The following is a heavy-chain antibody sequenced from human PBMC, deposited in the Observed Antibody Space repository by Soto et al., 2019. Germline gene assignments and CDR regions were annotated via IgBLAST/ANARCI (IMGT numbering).Heavy chain of an antibody. D-gene: IGHD4-17*01. V-gene: IGHV3-23*01. J-gene: IGHJ4*02. CDR2: ISASGGST. CDR3: ANFLWSGDYASYYFDY. CDR1: GFTLSSYA. Sequence: EVQLLESGGGLVQPGGSLRLSCGASGFTLSSYAMSWVRQAPGKGLEWVSGISASGGSTYYGDPVKGRYTISRDNSKNALYLQMNSLRAEDTAVSYCANFLWSGDYASYYFDYWGQGTLVTVSS.